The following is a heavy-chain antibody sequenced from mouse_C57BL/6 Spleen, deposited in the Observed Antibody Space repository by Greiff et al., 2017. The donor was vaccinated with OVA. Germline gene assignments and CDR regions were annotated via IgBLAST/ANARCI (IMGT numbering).Heavy chain of an antibody. V-gene: IGHV7-3*01. CDR3: ARYRYYGSSYGYWYFDV. D-gene: IGHD1-1*01. CDR1: GFTFTDYY. J-gene: IGHJ1*03. CDR2: IRNKANGYTT. Sequence: EVKLMESGGGLVQPGGSLSLSCAASGFTFTDYYMSWVRQPPGKALEWLGFIRNKANGYTTEYSASVKGRFTISRDNSQSILYLQMNALRAEDSATYYCARYRYYGSSYGYWYFDVWGTGTTVTVSS.